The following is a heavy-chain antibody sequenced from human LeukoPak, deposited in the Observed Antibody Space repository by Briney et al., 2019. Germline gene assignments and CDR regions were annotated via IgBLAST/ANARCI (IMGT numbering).Heavy chain of an antibody. CDR1: GYTFTSYD. D-gene: IGHD1-26*01. J-gene: IGHJ6*03. Sequence: ASVKVSCKASGYTFTSYDISWVRQATGQGLEWIGWMNPNSGNTGYAQKFQGRVTMTRNTSISTAYMELSSLRSEDTAVYYCARGSRSGSRRVGYYYYYMDVWGKGTTVTVSS. CDR3: ARGSRSGSRRVGYYYYYMDV. CDR2: MNPNSGNT. V-gene: IGHV1-8*01.